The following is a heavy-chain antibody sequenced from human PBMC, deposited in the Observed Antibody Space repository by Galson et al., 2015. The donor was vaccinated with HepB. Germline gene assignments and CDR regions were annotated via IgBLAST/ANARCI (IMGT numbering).Heavy chain of an antibody. D-gene: IGHD3-22*01. CDR3: ARDKYYHSSDHYFDY. CDR2: TYYTSKWKN. J-gene: IGHJ4*02. Sequence: CAISGDSVSSNNAAWNWIRQSPSRGLEWLGRTYYTSKWKNAYAESVKSRISIKADTSKNQFSLELNSVTPDDTAVYFCARDKYYHSSDHYFDYWGQGTLVTVSS. V-gene: IGHV6-1*01. CDR1: GDSVSSNNAA.